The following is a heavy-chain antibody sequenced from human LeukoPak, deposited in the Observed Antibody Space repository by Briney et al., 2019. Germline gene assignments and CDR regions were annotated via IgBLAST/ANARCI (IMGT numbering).Heavy chain of an antibody. CDR2: INHSGNT. J-gene: IGHJ4*02. CDR1: GESFSSYY. V-gene: IGHV4-34*01. Sequence: PSETPSLTCAVYGESFSSYYWSWIRQPPGKGLEWIGEINHSGNTNYNPSLKSRVTISVDTSKNQFSLKLSSVTAADTAVYYCARVDGDGYNIPDYWGQGTLVTVSS. D-gene: IGHD5-24*01. CDR3: ARVDGDGYNIPDY.